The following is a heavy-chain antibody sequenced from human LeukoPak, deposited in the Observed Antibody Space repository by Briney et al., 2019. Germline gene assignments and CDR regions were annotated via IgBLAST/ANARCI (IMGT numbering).Heavy chain of an antibody. Sequence: GGSLRLSCAASGFTFSSYAMSWVRQAPGKGLEWVSAISGSGGSTYYADSVKGWFTISRDNSKNTLYLQMNSLRAEDTAVYYCAKSSGLRSYYFDYWGQGTLVTVSS. D-gene: IGHD5-12*01. CDR1: GFTFSSYA. V-gene: IGHV3-23*01. CDR2: ISGSGGST. J-gene: IGHJ4*02. CDR3: AKSSGLRSYYFDY.